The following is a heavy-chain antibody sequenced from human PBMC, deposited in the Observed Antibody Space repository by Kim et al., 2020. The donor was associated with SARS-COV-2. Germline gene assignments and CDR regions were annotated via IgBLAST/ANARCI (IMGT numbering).Heavy chain of an antibody. D-gene: IGHD3-22*01. J-gene: IGHJ5*02. V-gene: IGHV4-39*07. CDR3: ARDPYYYDSSGLRGNWFDP. CDR2: IYYSGST. CDR1: GGSISSSSYY. Sequence: SETLSLTCTVSGGSISSSSYYWGWIRQPPGKGLEWIGSIYYSGSTYYNPSLKSRVTISVDTSKNQFSLKLSSVTAADTAVYYCARDPYYYDSSGLRGNWFDPWGQGTLVTVSS.